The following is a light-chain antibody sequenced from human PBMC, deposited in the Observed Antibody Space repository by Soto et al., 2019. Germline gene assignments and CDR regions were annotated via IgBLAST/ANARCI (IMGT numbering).Light chain of an antibody. CDR1: QSVGSN. J-gene: IGKJ3*01. V-gene: IGKV3-11*01. Sequence: PDTLSLSPGERAVFSCRASQSVGSNLAWYQHKPGQAPRLLIYDASKRATGIPARFSGSGSGTDFTLTISSLEPEDFAVYVCQKRSKWPVTFGPGTTVDIK. CDR3: QKRSKWPVT. CDR2: DAS.